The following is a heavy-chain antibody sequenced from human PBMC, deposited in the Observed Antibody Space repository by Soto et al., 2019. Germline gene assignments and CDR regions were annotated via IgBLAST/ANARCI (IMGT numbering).Heavy chain of an antibody. J-gene: IGHJ4*02. CDR3: ARRRQLADFDY. CDR1: CGSISSYY. Sequence: SETLSLTCTFSCGSISSYYWSWIRQPPGKGLEWIGYIYYSGSTNYNPSLKSRVTVSVDTSKNQFSLKLSSVTAADTAVYYCARRRQLADFDYWGQGTLVTVSS. V-gene: IGHV4-59*01. CDR2: IYYSGST. D-gene: IGHD6-13*01.